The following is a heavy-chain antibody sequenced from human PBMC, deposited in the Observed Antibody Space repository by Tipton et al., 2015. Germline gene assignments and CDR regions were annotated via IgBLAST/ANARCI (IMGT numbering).Heavy chain of an antibody. J-gene: IGHJ4*02. CDR3: AREQAKSCVTTKCYHFDY. CDR2: IWYDGSNE. D-gene: IGHD3-22*01. Sequence: SGYTFSSYGMYWVRQAPGKGLEWVAVIWYDGSNEYYADSVKGRFTISRDNSKNTLYLQMNSLRAEDTAVYYCAREQAKSCVTTKCYHFDYWGQGALVTVSS. V-gene: IGHV3-33*01. CDR1: GYTFSSYG.